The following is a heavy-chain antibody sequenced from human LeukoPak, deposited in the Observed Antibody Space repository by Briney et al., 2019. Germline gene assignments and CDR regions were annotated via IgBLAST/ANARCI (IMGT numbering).Heavy chain of an antibody. CDR2: IYTSGST. J-gene: IGHJ4*02. CDR1: GGSISSYY. D-gene: IGHD2-2*01. V-gene: IGHV4-4*07. Sequence: SETLSLTCTVSGGSISSYYWSWIRQPAGKGLEWIGRIYTSGSTNYNPSLKSRVTMSVDTSKNQFSLKLSSVTAADTAVYYCARSAHCSSTTECVSLDYWGQGTLVTVSS. CDR3: ARSAHCSSTTECVSLDY.